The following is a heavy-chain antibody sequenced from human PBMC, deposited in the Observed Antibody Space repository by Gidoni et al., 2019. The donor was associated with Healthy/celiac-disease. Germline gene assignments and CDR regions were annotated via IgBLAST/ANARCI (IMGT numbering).Heavy chain of an antibody. CDR1: GGSISSYY. J-gene: IGHJ4*02. V-gene: IGHV4-59*01. CDR3: ARALGSVTIFGPVYIDY. CDR2: IYYSGST. Sequence: QVQLQESGPGLVKPSETLSLTCTVSGGSISSYYWSWIRQPPGKGLEWIGYIYYSGSTNYNPSLKSRVTISVDTSKNQFSLKLSSVTAADTAVYYCARALGSVTIFGPVYIDYWGQGTLVTVSS. D-gene: IGHD3-3*01.